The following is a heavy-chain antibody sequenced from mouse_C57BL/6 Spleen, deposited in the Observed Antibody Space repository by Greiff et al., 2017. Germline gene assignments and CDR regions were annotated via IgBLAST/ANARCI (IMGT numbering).Heavy chain of an antibody. CDR3: ASGAIITTVVADY. CDR2: INPNNGGT. V-gene: IGHV1-22*01. D-gene: IGHD1-1*01. CDR1: GYTFTDYN. J-gene: IGHJ2*01. Sequence: EVQLQESGPELVKPGASVKMSCKASGYTFTDYNMHWVKQSHGKSLEWIGYINPNNGGTSYNQKFKGKATLTVNKSSGTAYMELRSLTSEDSAVYYCASGAIITTVVADYWGQGTTLTVSS.